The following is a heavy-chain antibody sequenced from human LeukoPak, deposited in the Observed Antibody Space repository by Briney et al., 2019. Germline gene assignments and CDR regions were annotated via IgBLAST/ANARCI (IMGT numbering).Heavy chain of an antibody. CDR2: VDPEDGET. D-gene: IGHD3-10*01. J-gene: IGHJ4*02. V-gene: IGHV1-24*01. CDR3: ATDPNYYGSGSLDY. CDR1: GYTLTELS. Sequence: ASVKVSCKVSGYTLTELSMHWVRQAPGKGLEWMGSVDPEDGETIYAQKFQGRVTMTGDTSTDTVYMELSSLRSEDTAMYYCATDPNYYGSGSLDYWGQGTLVTVSS.